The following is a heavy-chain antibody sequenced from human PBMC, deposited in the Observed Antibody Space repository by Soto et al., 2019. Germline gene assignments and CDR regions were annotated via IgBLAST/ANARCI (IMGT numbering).Heavy chain of an antibody. CDR1: GSTFTGYY. CDR2: INPNSGGK. CDR3: ARDRYEYSTSPVWFDP. V-gene: IGHV1-2*02. Sequence: ASFKFSSKASGSTFTGYYMHWVREAPGQGLEWMGWINPNSGGKNYAQKFQGRVTMTSDTSISTAYMELSRLRSDDTAVYYCARDRYEYSTSPVWFDPWGQGTMVTVSS. D-gene: IGHD6-6*01. J-gene: IGHJ5*02.